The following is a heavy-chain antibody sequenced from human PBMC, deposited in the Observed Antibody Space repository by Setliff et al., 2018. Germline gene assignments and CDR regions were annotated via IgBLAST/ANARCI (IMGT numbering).Heavy chain of an antibody. D-gene: IGHD1-26*01. Sequence: GESLKISCKGSGYSFTRNWISWVRQMPGKGLEWMGRIDPSDSYTNYSPSFQGHVTISADKSVSTAYVQWSNLKASDTAMYYCARLRGATSYYYMDVWGKGTTVTVSS. V-gene: IGHV5-10-1*01. CDR2: IDPSDSYT. CDR1: GYSFTRNW. CDR3: ARLRGATSYYYMDV. J-gene: IGHJ6*03.